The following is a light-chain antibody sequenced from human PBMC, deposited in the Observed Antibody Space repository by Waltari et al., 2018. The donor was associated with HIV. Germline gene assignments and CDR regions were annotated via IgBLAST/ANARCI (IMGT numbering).Light chain of an antibody. Sequence: AIRMTQSPSSFSAATGDRVTITCRASQRLRSYLAWYLQKPRKAPTLLISTASTLHTAVPSRFGGSGSGTDFTLTISCLQPEASATYYCQPYNTYPLTFGGAPKVAI. CDR1: QRLRSY. V-gene: IGKV1-8*01. CDR3: QPYNTYPLT. J-gene: IGKJ4*02. CDR2: TAS.